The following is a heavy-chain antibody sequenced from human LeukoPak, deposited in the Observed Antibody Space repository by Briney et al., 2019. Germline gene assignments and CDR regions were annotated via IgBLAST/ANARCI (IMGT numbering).Heavy chain of an antibody. D-gene: IGHD3-22*01. CDR2: INHSGST. Sequence: KPSETLSLTCTVSGGSISSHYWSWIRQPPGKGLEWIGEINHSGSTNYNPSLKSRVTISVDTSKNQFSLKLSSVTAADTAVYYCASWVYYYDSSGYYPAFDYWGQGTLVTVSS. CDR1: GGSISSHY. J-gene: IGHJ4*02. CDR3: ASWVYYYDSSGYYPAFDY. V-gene: IGHV4-34*01.